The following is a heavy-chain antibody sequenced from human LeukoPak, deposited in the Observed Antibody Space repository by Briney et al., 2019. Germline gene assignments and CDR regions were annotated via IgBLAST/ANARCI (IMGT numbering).Heavy chain of an antibody. CDR3: ARQVTYGDYGEEYFDL. D-gene: IGHD4-17*01. CDR2: IYYSGST. Sequence: PSETLSLTCTVSGGSISSYYWSWIRQPPGKGLEWIGYIYYSGSTNYNPSLKSRVTISVDTSRNQFSLKLSSVTAADTAVYYCARQVTYGDYGEEYFDLWGRGTLVTVSS. V-gene: IGHV4-59*08. J-gene: IGHJ2*01. CDR1: GGSISSYY.